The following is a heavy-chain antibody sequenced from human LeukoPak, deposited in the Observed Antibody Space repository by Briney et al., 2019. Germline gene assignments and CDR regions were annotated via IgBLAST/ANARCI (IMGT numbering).Heavy chain of an antibody. Sequence: GGSLTLSCAASGITVSYNFMSWVRQAPGKGLEWVSVIYSDSSADYADSVKGRFTISRDDAKNTLYLQMNSLRAGDTAVYYCARAPRPFDNSDYYFDYWGQGSLVTVSS. D-gene: IGHD6-25*01. CDR2: IYSDSSA. V-gene: IGHV3-53*01. CDR3: ARAPRPFDNSDYYFDY. CDR1: GITVSYNF. J-gene: IGHJ4*02.